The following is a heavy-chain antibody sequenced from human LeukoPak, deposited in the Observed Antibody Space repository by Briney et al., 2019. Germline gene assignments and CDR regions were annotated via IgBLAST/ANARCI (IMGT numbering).Heavy chain of an antibody. D-gene: IGHD3-10*01. CDR3: ARYVVYGSGKYYFDC. CDR2: INYSGST. CDR1: XGSVSSTTYY. J-gene: IGHJ4*02. V-gene: IGHV4-39*01. Sequence: KPSETLSLTCTVSXGSVSSTTYYWSWIRQPPEKGLEWIASINYSGSTYYNPSLKSRVTISVDTSENQFSLRLSSVTAADTAVYYCARYVVYGSGKYYFDCWGQGTLVTVSS.